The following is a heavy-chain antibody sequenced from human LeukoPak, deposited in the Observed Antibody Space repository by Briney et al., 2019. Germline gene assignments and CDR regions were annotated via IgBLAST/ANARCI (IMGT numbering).Heavy chain of an antibody. D-gene: IGHD3-22*01. Sequence: GGSLRLACAASGFTFSSYWMSWVRQAPGKGLEWVANIKQDGSEKYYVDSVKGRFTISRDNAKNSLYLQMNSLRAEDTAVYYCARTGGCYDSSGYSSGEFDYWGQGTLVTVSS. V-gene: IGHV3-7*01. CDR3: ARTGGCYDSSGYSSGEFDY. CDR2: IKQDGSEK. J-gene: IGHJ4*02. CDR1: GFTFSSYW.